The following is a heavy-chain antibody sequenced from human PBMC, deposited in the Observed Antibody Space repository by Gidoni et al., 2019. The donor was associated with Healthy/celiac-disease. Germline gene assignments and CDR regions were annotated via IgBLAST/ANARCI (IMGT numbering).Heavy chain of an antibody. CDR3: AKGRTTVTTVFDY. CDR2: ISYDGSNK. D-gene: IGHD4-4*01. Sequence: QVQLVESGVGVVPPGRSLRLSCAASGFTFSSYGMHWVRQAPGKGLEWVAVISYDGSNKYYADSVKGRFTISRDNSKNTLYLQMNSLRAEDTAVYYCAKGRTTVTTVFDYWGQGTLVTVSS. J-gene: IGHJ4*02. V-gene: IGHV3-30*18. CDR1: GFTFSSYG.